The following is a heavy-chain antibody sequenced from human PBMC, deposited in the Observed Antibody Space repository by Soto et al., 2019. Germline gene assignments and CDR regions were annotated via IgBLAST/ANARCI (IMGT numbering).Heavy chain of an antibody. V-gene: IGHV1-69*12. D-gene: IGHD2-2*01. J-gene: IGHJ3*02. CDR3: AREGLTLGPGAVGGAFDI. CDR2: IIPIFGTI. CDR1: GGTFDSNA. Sequence: QVQLVQSGTEVRKPGSSVKVSCKASGGTFDSNAISWVRLAPGQGLEWMGGIIPIFGTINNAQKFQDRVTITADESANIGYMELSRLRTEETAKYYCAREGLTLGPGAVGGAFDIWGQGTLVTVSS.